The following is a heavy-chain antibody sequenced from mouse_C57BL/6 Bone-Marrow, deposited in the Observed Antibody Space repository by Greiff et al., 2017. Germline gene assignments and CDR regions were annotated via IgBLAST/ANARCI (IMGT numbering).Heavy chain of an antibody. CDR1: GYTFTSYW. CDR3: ARPYYSNYWYFDV. D-gene: IGHD2-5*01. V-gene: IGHV1-50*01. Sequence: VQLQQPGAELVKPGASVKLSCKASGYTFTSYWMQWVKQRPGQGLEWIGEIDPSDSYTNYNEKFKSKATLTVDTSSSTAYMQLSSLTSEDSAVYYCARPYYSNYWYFDVWGTGTTVTVSS. CDR2: IDPSDSYT. J-gene: IGHJ1*03.